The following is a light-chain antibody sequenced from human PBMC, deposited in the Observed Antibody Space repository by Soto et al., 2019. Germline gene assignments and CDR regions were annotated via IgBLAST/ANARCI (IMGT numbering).Light chain of an antibody. CDR3: QQRSDFLT. V-gene: IGKV3-11*01. Sequence: EIVLTQSPATLSLSPGERATLSCRASQSVSSYLAWYQQKPGQAPRPVIYDASKRATGIPARFSGSGSGTDFTLTISSLEPEDFAVYYCQQRSDFLTFGQGTKVEIK. CDR2: DAS. J-gene: IGKJ1*01. CDR1: QSVSSY.